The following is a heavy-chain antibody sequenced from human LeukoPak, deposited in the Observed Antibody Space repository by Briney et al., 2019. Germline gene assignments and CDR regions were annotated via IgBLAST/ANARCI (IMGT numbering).Heavy chain of an antibody. D-gene: IGHD3-22*01. CDR2: IHYSGST. CDR3: ARSQNYDSSGWFIDY. V-gene: IGHV4-59*01. J-gene: IGHJ4*02. CDR1: GGSISSYY. Sequence: PSETLSLTCTVSGGSISSYYWSWIRQPPGKGLEWIGYIHYSGSTNYNPSLKSRVTISVDTSKNQFSLKLSSVTAADTAVYYCARSQNYDSSGWFIDYWGQGTLVTVCS.